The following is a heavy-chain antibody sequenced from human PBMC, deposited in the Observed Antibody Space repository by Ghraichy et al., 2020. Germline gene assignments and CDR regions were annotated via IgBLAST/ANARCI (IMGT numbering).Heavy chain of an antibody. J-gene: IGHJ6*02. CDR3: AKCSTSCLYGMDV. CDR2: IRGSGDST. Sequence: GGSLRLSCEASGFTFSSYAMSWVRQVPGKGLEWASTIRGSGDSTDYADSVKGRFTISRDHSKNTLYLQMNSLRAEDTAVYYCAKCSTSCLYGMDVWGQGTTVTVSS. V-gene: IGHV3-23*01. CDR1: GFTFSSYA. D-gene: IGHD2-2*01.